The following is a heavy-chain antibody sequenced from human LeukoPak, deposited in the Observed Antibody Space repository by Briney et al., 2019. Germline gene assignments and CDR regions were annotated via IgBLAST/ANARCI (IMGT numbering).Heavy chain of an antibody. V-gene: IGHV4-59*11. Sequence: SETLSLTCTVSGGSISSHYWSWIRLPPGKGLEWIGYIYYSRSTNYNPSLKSRVTISVDTSKNQFSLKLSSVTAADTAVYYCARDLVVTGWFDPWGQGTLVTVSS. D-gene: IGHD2-21*02. CDR2: IYYSRST. CDR3: ARDLVVTGWFDP. J-gene: IGHJ5*02. CDR1: GGSISSHY.